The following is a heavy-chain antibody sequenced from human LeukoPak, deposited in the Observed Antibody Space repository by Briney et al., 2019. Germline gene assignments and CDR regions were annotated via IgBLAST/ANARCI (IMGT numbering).Heavy chain of an antibody. CDR2: IIPILGIA. CDR1: GGTFSSYT. CDR3: AREDNIGFGCSSTSCYNAFWFDP. Sequence: SVKVSCKASGGTFSSYTISWVRQAPGQGLEWMGRIIPILGIANYAQKFQGRVTITADKSTSTAYMELSSLRSEDTAVYYCAREDNIGFGCSSTSCYNAFWFDPWGQGTLVTVSS. V-gene: IGHV1-69*04. J-gene: IGHJ5*02. D-gene: IGHD2-2*02.